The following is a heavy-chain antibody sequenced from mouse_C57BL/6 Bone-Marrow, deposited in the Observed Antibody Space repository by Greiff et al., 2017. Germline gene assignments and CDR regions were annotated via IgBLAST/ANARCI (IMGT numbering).Heavy chain of an antibody. D-gene: IGHD2-3*01. CDR3: AADGYYGFAY. J-gene: IGHJ3*01. CDR1: GYTFTSYW. Sequence: QFQLQQPGAELVMPGASVKLSCQASGYTFTSYWMHWVKQRPGQGLEWIVEIDPSDSYTNYNQKFKGKSTLTVDKSSSTAYMQLSSLTSEDSAVYYCAADGYYGFAYWGQGTLVTVSA. CDR2: IDPSDSYT. V-gene: IGHV1-69*01.